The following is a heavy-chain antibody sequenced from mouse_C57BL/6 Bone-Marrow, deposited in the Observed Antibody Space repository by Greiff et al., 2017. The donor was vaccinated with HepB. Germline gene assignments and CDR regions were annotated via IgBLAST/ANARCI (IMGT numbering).Heavy chain of an antibody. D-gene: IGHD2-1*01. CDR2: FYPGSGSI. CDR3: ARHEDQVYYGKEAWFAY. J-gene: IGHJ3*01. CDR1: GYTFTEYT. V-gene: IGHV1-62-2*01. Sequence: QVQLQQSGAELVKPGASVKLSCKASGYTFTEYTIHWVKQRSGQGLEWIGWFYPGSGSIKYNEKFKDKATLTADKSSSTVYMELSRLTSEDSAVYFCARHEDQVYYGKEAWFAYWGQGTLVTVSA.